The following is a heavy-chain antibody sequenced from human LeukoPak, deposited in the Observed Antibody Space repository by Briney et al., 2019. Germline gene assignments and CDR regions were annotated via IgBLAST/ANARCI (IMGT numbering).Heavy chain of an antibody. CDR3: ARNHRDIVATITYFDY. CDR1: GYTFTSYY. D-gene: IGHD5-12*01. J-gene: IGHJ4*02. CDR2: INPSGGST. Sequence: ASVKVSCKASGYTFTSYYMHWVRQAPGQGLEWMGIINPSGGSTSYAQKFQGRVTMTRDTSTSTVYMELSSLRSEDTAVYYCARNHRDIVATITYFDYWGQGTLVTVSS. V-gene: IGHV1-46*01.